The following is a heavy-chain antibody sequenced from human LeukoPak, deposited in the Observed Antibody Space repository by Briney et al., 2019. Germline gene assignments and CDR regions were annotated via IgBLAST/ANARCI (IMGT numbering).Heavy chain of an antibody. Sequence: GGSLRLSCAASGFTFSSYAMHWVRQAPGKGLEWVAVISYDGSNKYYADSVKGRFTISRDNSKNTLYLQMNSLRAEDTAVYYCAREKSLCFDYWGQGTLVTVSS. CDR2: ISYDGSNK. J-gene: IGHJ4*02. CDR1: GFTFSSYA. V-gene: IGHV3-30*04. CDR3: AREKSLCFDY.